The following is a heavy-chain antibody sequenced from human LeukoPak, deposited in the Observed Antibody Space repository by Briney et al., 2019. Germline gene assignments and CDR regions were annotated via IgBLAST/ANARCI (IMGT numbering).Heavy chain of an antibody. CDR3: ARDYWSYYYDSSGFDY. CDR2: ISSSSSYI. Sequence: GGSLRLSCAASGFTLSRYWMSWVRQAPGKGLEWVSSISSSSSYIYYADSVKGRFTISRDNAKNSLYLQMNSLRAEDTAVYYCARDYWSYYYDSSGFDYWGQGTLVTVSS. D-gene: IGHD3-22*01. V-gene: IGHV3-21*01. CDR1: GFTLSRYW. J-gene: IGHJ4*02.